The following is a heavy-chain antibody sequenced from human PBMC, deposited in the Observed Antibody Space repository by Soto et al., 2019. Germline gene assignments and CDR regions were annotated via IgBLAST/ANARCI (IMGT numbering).Heavy chain of an antibody. CDR1: GGSISSSSYY. J-gene: IGHJ4*02. V-gene: IGHV4-39*01. Sequence: QLQLQESGPGLVKPSETLSLTCTVSGGSISSSSYYWGWIRQPPGKGLEWIGSIYYSGSTYYNPSLKSRVTISVDTSKNQFSLKLSSVTAADTAVYYCARYRVPGYYGSGSYYNALDDWGQGTLVTVSS. CDR2: IYYSGST. CDR3: ARYRVPGYYGSGSYYNALDD. D-gene: IGHD3-10*01.